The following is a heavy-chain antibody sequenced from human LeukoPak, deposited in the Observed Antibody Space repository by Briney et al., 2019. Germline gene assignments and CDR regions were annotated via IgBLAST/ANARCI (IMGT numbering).Heavy chain of an antibody. V-gene: IGHV1-69*13. CDR3: ARVVCSSTSCLQDYYYYYMDV. Sequence: GASVKVSCKASGGTFSSYAISWVRQAPGQGLEWMGGIIPIFGTANYAQKFQGRVTITADESTSTAYMELSSLRSEDTAVYYCARVVCSSTSCLQDYYYYYMDVWGKGTTVTVSS. CDR1: GGTFSSYA. CDR2: IIPIFGTA. J-gene: IGHJ6*03. D-gene: IGHD2-2*01.